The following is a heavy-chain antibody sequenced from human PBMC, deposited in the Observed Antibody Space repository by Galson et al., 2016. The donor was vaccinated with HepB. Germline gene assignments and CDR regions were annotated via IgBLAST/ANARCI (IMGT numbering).Heavy chain of an antibody. CDR3: TTRVASGN. J-gene: IGHJ4*02. CDR1: GFTFSDHW. D-gene: IGHD5-12*01. Sequence: SLRLSCAGSGFTFSDHWMHWVRQAPGKGLVWVSHINTDGDYLYYADSVKGRFTISRDNAKNTLYLQMNSLRVEDTAVYYCTTRVASGNWGQGTLVTVSS. V-gene: IGHV3-74*01. CDR2: INTDGDYL.